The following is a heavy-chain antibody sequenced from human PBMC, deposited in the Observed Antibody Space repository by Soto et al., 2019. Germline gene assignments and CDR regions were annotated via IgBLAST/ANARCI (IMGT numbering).Heavy chain of an antibody. V-gene: IGHV4-31*03. Sequence: SETLSLTCTVSGGSISSGGYYWSWIRQHPGKGLEWIGYIYYSGSTYYNPSLKSRVTISVDTSKNQFSLKLSSVTAADTAVYYCARELWSGYYNWFDPWGQGTLVTVSS. J-gene: IGHJ5*02. CDR2: IYYSGST. CDR3: ARELWSGYYNWFDP. CDR1: GGSISSGGYY. D-gene: IGHD3-3*01.